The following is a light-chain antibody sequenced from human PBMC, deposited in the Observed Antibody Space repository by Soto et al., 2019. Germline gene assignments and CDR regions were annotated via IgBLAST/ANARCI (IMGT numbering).Light chain of an antibody. CDR2: VVS. Sequence: QSALTQPASVSGSPGQSIAISCTGTSSDVGGYNYVSWHQQHPGKAPKVLISVVSNRPSGVSNRFSGSKSGNTASLTISGLQAEDEADYYCNSYAGSNNVVFGGGTKLTVL. J-gene: IGLJ2*01. CDR1: SSDVGGYNY. CDR3: NSYAGSNNVV. V-gene: IGLV2-14*01.